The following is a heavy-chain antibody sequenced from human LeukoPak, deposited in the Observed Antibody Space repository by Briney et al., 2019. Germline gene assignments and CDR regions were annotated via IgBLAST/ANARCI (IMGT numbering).Heavy chain of an antibody. Sequence: GESLKISCKGSGYSFTSYWIGWVRQMPGKGLEWMGIIYPGDSDTRYSPSFQGRVTISADKSISTAYLQWSSLKASDTAIYYCARRVKGYPYSMDVWGQGTTVTVSS. CDR2: IYPGDSDT. CDR3: ARRVKGYPYSMDV. D-gene: IGHD3-16*02. J-gene: IGHJ6*02. V-gene: IGHV5-51*01. CDR1: GYSFTSYW.